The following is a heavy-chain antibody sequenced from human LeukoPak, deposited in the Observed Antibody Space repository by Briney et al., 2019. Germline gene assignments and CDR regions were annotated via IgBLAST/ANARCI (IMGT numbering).Heavy chain of an antibody. CDR3: AKSNYDFWSGYYDY. V-gene: IGHV3-30*18. J-gene: IGHJ4*02. D-gene: IGHD3-3*01. Sequence: PGGSLRLSCAASGFTFSSYGMHWVRQAPGKGLEWVAVISYDGSNKYYADSVKGRFTISRDNSKNTLYLQMNSLRAEDTAVYYCAKSNYDFWSGYYDYWGQGTLVTVSS. CDR1: GFTFSSYG. CDR2: ISYDGSNK.